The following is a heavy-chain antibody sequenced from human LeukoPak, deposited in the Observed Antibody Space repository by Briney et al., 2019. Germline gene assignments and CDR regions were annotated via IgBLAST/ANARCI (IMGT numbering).Heavy chain of an antibody. Sequence: SVKVSCKASGGTFSSYAISWVRQAPGQGLEWMGGIIPIFGTANYAQKFQGRVSITADESTSTAYMELSSLRSEDTAVYYCARTDCSGGSCHFDYWGQGTLVTVSS. CDR2: IIPIFGTA. CDR1: GGTFSSYA. D-gene: IGHD2-15*01. V-gene: IGHV1-69*13. CDR3: ARTDCSGGSCHFDY. J-gene: IGHJ4*02.